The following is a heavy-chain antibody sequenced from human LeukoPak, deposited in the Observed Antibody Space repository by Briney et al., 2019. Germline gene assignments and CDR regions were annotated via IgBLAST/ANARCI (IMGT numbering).Heavy chain of an antibody. CDR1: GFTFSSYA. D-gene: IGHD5-24*01. CDR3: ARETPRRGETRDGYR. Sequence: GGSLRLSCAASGFTFSSYAMSWVRQAPGKGLEWVANMKQDGSETYYADSVKGRFTISRDNPKNLLFLRINSLRVEDTAVYYCARETPRRGETRDGYRWGQGTVVTVSS. J-gene: IGHJ4*02. CDR2: MKQDGSET. V-gene: IGHV3-7*01.